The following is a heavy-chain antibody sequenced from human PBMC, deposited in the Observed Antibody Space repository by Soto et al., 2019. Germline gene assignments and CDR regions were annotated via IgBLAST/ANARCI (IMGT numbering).Heavy chain of an antibody. V-gene: IGHV4-31*03. CDR1: GCSINSGGYY. CDR3: ARDRTATNFYYYGMDV. Sequence: TLSLTFTVSGCSINSGGYYWTWIRQHPGKGLEWIGYIYNSGSTHYSPSLKSRVTISIDTSKNQLSLKLSSVTAADTAVYFCARDRTATNFYYYGMDVWGQGTTVTVSS. CDR2: IYNSGST. J-gene: IGHJ6*02. D-gene: IGHD5-18*01.